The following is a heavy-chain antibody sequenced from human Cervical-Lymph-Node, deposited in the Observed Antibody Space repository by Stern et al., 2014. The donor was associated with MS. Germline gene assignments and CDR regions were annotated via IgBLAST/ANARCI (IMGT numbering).Heavy chain of an antibody. CDR2: INPSGGGK. V-gene: IGHV1-46*01. J-gene: IGHJ4*02. Sequence: VQLVESGAEVKKPGASVKLSCKASGYTFRSYYLHWVRQAPGKGLEWMGVINPSGGGKTYAQRFEGRVTMTRDTSTSTLYMELSSLRSEDTAVYFCEATVGATNGDYWGQGTLVTVSS. D-gene: IGHD1-26*01. CDR1: GYTFRSYY. CDR3: EATVGATNGDY.